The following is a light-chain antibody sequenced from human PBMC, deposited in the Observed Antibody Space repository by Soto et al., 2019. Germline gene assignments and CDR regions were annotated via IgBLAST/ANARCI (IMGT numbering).Light chain of an antibody. CDR3: NQYGSSPLT. CDR2: GAS. Sequence: ENVLTQFPGTLSLSPGYRATVLCRDIQSLSSDSLAWYQQKPGQAPRLLIYGASSRANGIPDRFSGRGSGTDFTLAISRLETEDFAVYYCNQYGSSPLTFGGGTKVDIK. V-gene: IGKV3-20*01. J-gene: IGKJ4*01. CDR1: QSLSSDS.